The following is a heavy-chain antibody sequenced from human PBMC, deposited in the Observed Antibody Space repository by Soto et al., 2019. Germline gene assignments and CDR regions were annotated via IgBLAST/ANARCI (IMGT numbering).Heavy chain of an antibody. CDR2: IVPIFGTT. V-gene: IGHV1-69*12. D-gene: IGHD6-19*01. CDR3: ARVEAVAGLYNSHALDV. CDR1: GGTFSNYA. Sequence: QVQLVQSGAEVKKPGSSVKVSCKVSGGTFSNYAIDWVRLAPGHGLEWMGGIVPIFGTTYYTQKFQGRATIIADASTTTAYLEMSSLRSEDTAIYYCARVEAVAGLYNSHALDVWGQGTAVTVSS. J-gene: IGHJ6*02.